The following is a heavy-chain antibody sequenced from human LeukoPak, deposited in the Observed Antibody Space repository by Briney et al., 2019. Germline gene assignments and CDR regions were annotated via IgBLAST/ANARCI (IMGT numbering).Heavy chain of an antibody. CDR1: GGSISSGDYY. CDR3: ARRNYYYYMDV. CDR2: IYHSGST. Sequence: SETLSLTCTVSGGSISSGDYYWSWIRQPPGKGLEWIGSIYHSGSTYYNPSPKSRVTISVDTSKNQFSLKLSSVTAADTAVYYCARRNYYYYMDVWGKGTTVTVSS. J-gene: IGHJ6*03. V-gene: IGHV4-39*07.